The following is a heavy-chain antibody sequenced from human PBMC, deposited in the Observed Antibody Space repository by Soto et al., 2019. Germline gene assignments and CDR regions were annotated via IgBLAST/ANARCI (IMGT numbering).Heavy chain of an antibody. D-gene: IGHD3-22*01. CDR2: ISSSGSTI. CDR3: ARDRADYYYDSSGYFFDY. Sequence: GGSLRLSCAASGFTFSSYEMNWVRQAPGKGLEWVSYISSSGSTIYYADSVKGRFTISRDNAKNSLYLQMNSLRAEDTAVYYCARDRADYYYDSSGYFFDYWGQGTLVTVSS. J-gene: IGHJ4*02. V-gene: IGHV3-48*03. CDR1: GFTFSSYE.